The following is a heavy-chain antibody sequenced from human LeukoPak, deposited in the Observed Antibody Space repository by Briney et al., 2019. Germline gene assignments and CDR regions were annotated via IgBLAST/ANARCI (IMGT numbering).Heavy chain of an antibody. D-gene: IGHD3-22*01. CDR3: AGGPRYYDSSGFVSDY. J-gene: IGHJ4*02. CDR2: INHSGST. V-gene: IGHV4-34*01. CDR1: GGSFSGYY. Sequence: SETLSLTCAVYGGSFSGYYWSWIRQPPGKGLEWIGEINHSGSTNYNPSLKSRVTISVDTSKNQFSLKLSSVTAADTAVYYCAGGPRYYDSSGFVSDYWGQGTLVTVSS.